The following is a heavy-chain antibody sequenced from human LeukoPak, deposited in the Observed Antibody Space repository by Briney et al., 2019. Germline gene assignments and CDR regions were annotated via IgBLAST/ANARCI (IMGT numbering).Heavy chain of an antibody. D-gene: IGHD1-7*01. CDR1: GFTFSSYT. Sequence: PGGSLRLSCAASGFTFSSYTMNWVRQFPGKGLEWVSYITSSSNTIYYADSVKGRFTISRDNAKNSLYLQMNSPRAEDTAVYYCVRGAGTTDYWGQGTLVTVSS. CDR2: ITSSSNTI. J-gene: IGHJ4*02. CDR3: VRGAGTTDY. V-gene: IGHV3-48*01.